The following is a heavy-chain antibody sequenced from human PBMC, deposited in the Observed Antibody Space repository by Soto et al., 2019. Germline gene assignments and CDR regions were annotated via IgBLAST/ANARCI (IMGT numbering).Heavy chain of an antibody. J-gene: IGHJ4*02. CDR3: ESQRTSVVTKAYFDV. Sequence: PSETLSLTCTVTGDSISSRSYYWGWIRQPPGKGLEWIGSIYYSGSTYNNPSLRSRVSMSIDTSKDQFSLKLKSVTAADTALYFCESQRTSVVTKAYFDVWGQGSMVTV. D-gene: IGHD2-21*02. CDR2: IYYSGST. CDR1: GDSISSRSYY. V-gene: IGHV4-39*01.